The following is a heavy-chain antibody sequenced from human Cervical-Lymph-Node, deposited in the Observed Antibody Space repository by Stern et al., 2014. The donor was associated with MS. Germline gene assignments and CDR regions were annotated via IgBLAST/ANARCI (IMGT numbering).Heavy chain of an antibody. V-gene: IGHV1-69*01. CDR3: ARSMLDDYGDPEYFQH. Sequence: VQLVESGAEVKKPGSSVKVSCKASGGPFSSYAISWVRQAPGQGLEWMGGIIPIFGTANYAQKFQGRATITADESTITAYMELSSLRSEDTAVYYCARSMLDDYGDPEYFQHWGQGTLVTVSS. CDR1: GGPFSSYA. CDR2: IIPIFGTA. D-gene: IGHD4-17*01. J-gene: IGHJ1*01.